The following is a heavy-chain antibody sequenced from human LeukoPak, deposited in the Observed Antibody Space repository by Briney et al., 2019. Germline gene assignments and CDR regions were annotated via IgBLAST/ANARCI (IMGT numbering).Heavy chain of an antibody. CDR2: INTNTGNP. D-gene: IGHD3-16*02. V-gene: IGHV7-4-1*02. CDR3: ARDRLDYVRESYRFNWFDP. CDR1: GYTFTNYA. Sequence: ASVKVSCKASGYTFTNYAMNWVRQAPGQGLEWMGWINTNTGNPTYAQAFTGRFVFSLDTSVSTAYLQISSLKAEDTAVYYCARDRLDYVRESYRFNWFDPWGQGTLVTVSS. J-gene: IGHJ5*02.